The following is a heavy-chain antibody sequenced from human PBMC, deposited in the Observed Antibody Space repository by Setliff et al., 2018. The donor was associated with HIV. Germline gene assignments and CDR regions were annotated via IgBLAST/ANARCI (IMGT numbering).Heavy chain of an antibody. CDR2: IYNTGST. CDR1: GGSISSGGFY. Sequence: PSETLSLTCTVTGGSISSGGFYWTWIRQHPGKGLEWSGYIYNTGSTYHSPSLESRVTISIDTSKNQFSLKLSSVTAADTAVYYCARHLWFADGDLYYFDYWGQGTLVTVSS. J-gene: IGHJ4*02. V-gene: IGHV4-31*03. D-gene: IGHD3-10*01. CDR3: ARHLWFADGDLYYFDY.